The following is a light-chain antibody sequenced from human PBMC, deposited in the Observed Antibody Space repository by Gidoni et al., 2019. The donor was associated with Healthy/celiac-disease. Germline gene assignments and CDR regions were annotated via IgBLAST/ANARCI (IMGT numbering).Light chain of an antibody. V-gene: IGKV3-11*01. Sequence: EIVLTQSPATLSLSPGERATLPCRASQSVSSYLAWYQQKPGQAPRLLIYDASNRATGIPARFSGSGSGTDFTLTISSLEPEDFAVYYCQQRSNWPPVITFGQXTRLEIK. CDR3: QQRSNWPPVIT. J-gene: IGKJ5*01. CDR1: QSVSSY. CDR2: DAS.